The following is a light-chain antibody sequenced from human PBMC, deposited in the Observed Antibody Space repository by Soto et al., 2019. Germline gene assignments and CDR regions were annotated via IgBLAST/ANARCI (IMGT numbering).Light chain of an antibody. J-gene: IGLJ1*01. V-gene: IGLV2-14*03. CDR1: SSDVGGSNF. Sequence: QSALTQPASVSDSPGQSITISCTGTSSDVGGSNFVSWYQQHPGKPPKLIIYDVADRPSGVSNRFSGSKSGSTASLIISRLQTEDEADYYCVSYTSNTTYVFGTGTKVTV. CDR3: VSYTSNTTYV. CDR2: DVA.